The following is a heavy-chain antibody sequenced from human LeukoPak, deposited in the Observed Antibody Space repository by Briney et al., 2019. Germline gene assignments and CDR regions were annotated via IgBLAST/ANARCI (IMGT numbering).Heavy chain of an antibody. J-gene: IGHJ4*02. D-gene: IGHD3-22*01. CDR2: IIPIFGTA. CDR1: GGTFSSYA. CDR3: ATRPDYYDSSGYDY. V-gene: IGHV1-69*13. Sequence: ASVKVSCKTSGGTFSSYAISWVRQAPGKGLEWMGGIIPIFGTANYAQKFQGRVTITADESTSTAYMELSSLRSEDTAVYYCATRPDYYDSSGYDYWGQGTLVTVSS.